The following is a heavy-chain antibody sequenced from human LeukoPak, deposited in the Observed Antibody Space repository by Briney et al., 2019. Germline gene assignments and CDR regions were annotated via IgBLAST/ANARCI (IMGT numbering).Heavy chain of an antibody. J-gene: IGHJ4*02. D-gene: IGHD3-22*01. CDR3: AREGDYYDSSGYLGY. CDR2: INPSGGST. V-gene: IGHV1-46*01. Sequence: ASVKVSCKASGYTFTSYYMHWVRQAPGQGLEWMGIINPSGGSTSYAQKFQGRVTMTRDTSTSTAYMELSSLRSEDTAVYYCAREGDYYDSSGYLGYWGQGTLVTVSS. CDR1: GYTFTSYY.